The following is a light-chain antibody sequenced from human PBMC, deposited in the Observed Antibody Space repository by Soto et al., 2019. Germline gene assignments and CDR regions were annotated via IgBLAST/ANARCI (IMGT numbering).Light chain of an antibody. CDR1: QSVSSY. CDR2: DAS. J-gene: IGKJ1*01. Sequence: EIVLTQSPATLSLSPGEIATLSFRASQSVSSYLAWYQQKPGQAPRLLIYDASNRATGIPARFSGSGSGTDFTLTIRRLEPEDFAVYYCQQYGSSYPWTFGQGTKVDIK. CDR3: QQYGSSYPWT. V-gene: IGKV3-20*01.